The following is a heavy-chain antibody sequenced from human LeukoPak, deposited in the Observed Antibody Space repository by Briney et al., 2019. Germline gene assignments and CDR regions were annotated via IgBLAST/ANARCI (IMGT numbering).Heavy chain of an antibody. J-gene: IGHJ6*03. CDR2: INPSGGST. V-gene: IGHV1-46*01. CDR1: GYTFTSYY. D-gene: IGHD2-15*01. CDR3: ARRGVAPYYYYYYMDV. Sequence: ASVKVSCKASGYTFTSYYMHWVRQAPGQGLEWMGIINPSGGSTSYAQKFQGRVTMTRDTSTSTVYMELSSLRSEDTAVYYCARRGVAPYYYYYYMDVWGKGTTVTVSS.